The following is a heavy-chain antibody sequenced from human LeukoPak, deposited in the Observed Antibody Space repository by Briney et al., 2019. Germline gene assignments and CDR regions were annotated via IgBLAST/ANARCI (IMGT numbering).Heavy chain of an antibody. CDR1: GFTFSSYA. CDR2: ISGSGGST. J-gene: IGHJ4*02. V-gene: IGHV3-23*01. D-gene: IGHD6-19*01. CDR3: AKDRVAVAGVPFWVD. Sequence: GGSLRLSCAASGFTFSSYAVSWVRQAPGKGLEWVSAISGSGGSTYYADSVKGRFTISRDNSKNTLYLQMDSLRAEDTAVYYCAKDRVAVAGVPFWVDWGQGTLVTVSS.